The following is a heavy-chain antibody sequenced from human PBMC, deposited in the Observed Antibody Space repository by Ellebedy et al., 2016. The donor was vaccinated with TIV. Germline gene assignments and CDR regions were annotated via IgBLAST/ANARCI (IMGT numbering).Heavy chain of an antibody. D-gene: IGHD2-15*01. V-gene: IGHV3-30-3*01. J-gene: IGHJ4*02. CDR1: GFTFSSYA. CDR3: ARESTYCSGGSCYSYYFDY. CDR2: ISYDGSNK. Sequence: GGSLRLXCAASGFTFSSYAMHWVRQAPGKGLEWVAVISYDGSNKYYADSVKGRFTISRDNSKNTLYLQMNSLRAEDTAVYYCARESTYCSGGSCYSYYFDYWGQGTLVTVSS.